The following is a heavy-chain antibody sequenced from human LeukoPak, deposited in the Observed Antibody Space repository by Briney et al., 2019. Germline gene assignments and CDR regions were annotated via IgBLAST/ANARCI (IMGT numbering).Heavy chain of an antibody. Sequence: NRGESLKISCKASGYSFTDYWIGWVRQMPGKVLEWMGIIYPRDSHTIYSPSFQGQVTVSADKSITTAYLQWSSLKASDTAIYYCTRVDFYYYYMDFWGKGTTVSVSS. J-gene: IGHJ6*03. V-gene: IGHV5-51*01. CDR2: IYPRDSHT. CDR1: GYSFTDYW. CDR3: TRVDFYYYYMDF.